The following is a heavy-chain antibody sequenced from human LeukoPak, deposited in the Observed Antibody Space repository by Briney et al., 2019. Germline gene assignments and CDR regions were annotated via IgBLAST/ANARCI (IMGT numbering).Heavy chain of an antibody. V-gene: IGHV1-18*01. CDR1: GYTFTSYG. Sequence: ASVKVSCKASGYTFTSYGISWVRQAPGQGLEWMGWISAYNGNTNYAQKLQGRVTMTTDTSTSTDYMELRSLRSDDTAVYYCAREGQLWMVGGAFDIWGQGTMVTVSS. J-gene: IGHJ3*02. CDR3: AREGQLWMVGGAFDI. CDR2: ISAYNGNT. D-gene: IGHD5-18*01.